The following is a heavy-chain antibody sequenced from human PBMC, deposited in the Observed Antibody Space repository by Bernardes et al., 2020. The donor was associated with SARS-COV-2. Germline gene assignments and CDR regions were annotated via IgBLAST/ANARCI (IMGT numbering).Heavy chain of an antibody. CDR2: ISPGNGGT. D-gene: IGHD5-18*01. CDR1: GYVFTNYY. J-gene: IGHJ4*02. V-gene: IGHV1-46*01. Sequence: ASVKVSCKASGYVFTNYYMHWVRQAPGQGLDWMGLISPGNGGTTYAQRFQGRVTMTRDTSTSTVYMDLSSLRSEDTAMYYCARDFSSVSGYTYGHPNYWGQGTLVTVSS. CDR3: ARDFSSVSGYTYGHPNY.